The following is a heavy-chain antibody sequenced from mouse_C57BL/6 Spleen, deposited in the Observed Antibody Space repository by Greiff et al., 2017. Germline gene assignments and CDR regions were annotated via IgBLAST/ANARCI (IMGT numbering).Heavy chain of an antibody. V-gene: IGHV1-15*01. CDR2: IDPETGGT. D-gene: IGHD1-1*01. CDR1: GYTFTDYE. Sequence: VQLQQSGAELVRPGASVTLSCKASGYTFTDYEMHWVKQTPVHGLEWIGAIDPETGGTAYNQKFKGKAILTADKSSSTAYMELRSLTSEDSAVYCCTRDYYGSVTRFAYWGQGTLVTVSA. CDR3: TRDYYGSVTRFAY. J-gene: IGHJ3*01.